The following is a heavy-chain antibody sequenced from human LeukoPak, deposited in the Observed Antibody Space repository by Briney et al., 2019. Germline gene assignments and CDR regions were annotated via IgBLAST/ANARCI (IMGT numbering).Heavy chain of an antibody. CDR3: AKASGSSFRDAFDI. V-gene: IGHV3-30*18. D-gene: IGHD6-13*01. CDR2: ISYDGSNK. Sequence: PGRSLRLSCAASGFTFSSYGMHWVRQAPGKGLEWVAVISYDGSNKYYADSVKGRFTISRDNSKNTLYLQMNSLRAEDTAVYYCAKASGSSFRDAFDIWGQGTMVTVSS. CDR1: GFTFSSYG. J-gene: IGHJ3*02.